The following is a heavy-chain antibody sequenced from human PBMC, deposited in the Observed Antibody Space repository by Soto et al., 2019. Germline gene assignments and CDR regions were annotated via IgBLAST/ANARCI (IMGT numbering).Heavy chain of an antibody. Sequence: ASVKVSCKASGYTFTTYAMHWVRQAPGQRLEWMGWINADNGDTKYSQIFQGRVTFTRDTSATTAYMEVSSLRSEDTAVYYCARDRDILTAYYPFWGQGTLVTVFS. J-gene: IGHJ4*02. V-gene: IGHV1-3*01. CDR1: GYTFTTYA. CDR3: ARDRDILTAYYPF. D-gene: IGHD3-9*01. CDR2: INADNGDT.